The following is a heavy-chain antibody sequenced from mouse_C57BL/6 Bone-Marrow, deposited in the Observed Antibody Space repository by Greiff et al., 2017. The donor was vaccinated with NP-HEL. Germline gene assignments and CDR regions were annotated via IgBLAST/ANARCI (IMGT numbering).Heavy chain of an antibody. CDR3: GRRGSWYFDV. CDR1: GFSLTSYG. J-gene: IGHJ1*03. CDR2: IWSGGST. V-gene: IGHV2-2*01. Sequence: QVQLQQSGPGLVQPSQSLSITCTASGFSLTSYGVHWVRQSPGKGLEWLGVIWSGGSTNYNAAFISRLSSSKDNSNSKVFFKMNSLQADDTAIYYCGRRGSWYFDVWGTGTTVTVSS.